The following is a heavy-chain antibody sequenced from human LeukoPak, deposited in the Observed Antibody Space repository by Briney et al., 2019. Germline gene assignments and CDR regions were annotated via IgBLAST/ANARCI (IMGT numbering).Heavy chain of an antibody. D-gene: IGHD6-13*01. CDR1: GYSFTTYW. V-gene: IGHV5-51*01. Sequence: GESLKISCRASGYSFTTYWIGWVRQMPGKGLEWMGVIFPADSDTRYSPSFQGQVTISADKSISTAYLQWSSLKASDTAMYYCASVYSSTSWDCWGQGTLVTVSS. CDR2: IFPADSDT. CDR3: ASVYSSTSWDC. J-gene: IGHJ4*02.